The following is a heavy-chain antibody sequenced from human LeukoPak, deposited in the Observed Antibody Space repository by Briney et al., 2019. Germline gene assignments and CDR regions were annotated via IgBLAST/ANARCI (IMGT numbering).Heavy chain of an antibody. V-gene: IGHV1-8*03. D-gene: IGHD3-3*01. Sequence: ASVKVSCKASGYTFTSYDINWVRQATGQGLEWMGWMNPNSGNTGYAQKFQGRVTITRNTSISTAYMELSSLRSEDTAVYYCARDFYRIRSIFGVVILFGFDYWGQGTLVTVSS. J-gene: IGHJ4*02. CDR3: ARDFYRIRSIFGVVILFGFDY. CDR1: GYTFTSYD. CDR2: MNPNSGNT.